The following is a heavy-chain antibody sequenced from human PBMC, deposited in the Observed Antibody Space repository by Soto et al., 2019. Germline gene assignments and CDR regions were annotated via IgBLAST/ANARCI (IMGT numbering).Heavy chain of an antibody. D-gene: IGHD1-7*01. CDR3: APSRGGNYLYYYYGMDV. CDR2: IYYSGST. J-gene: IGHJ6*02. CDR1: GGSISSSSYY. V-gene: IGHV4-39*01. Sequence: PSETLSLTCTVSGGSISSSSYYWGWIRQPPGKGLEWIGSIYYSGSTYYNPSLKSRVTISVDTSKNQFSLKLSSVTAADTAVYYCAPSRGGNYLYYYYGMDVWGQGTKVTVS.